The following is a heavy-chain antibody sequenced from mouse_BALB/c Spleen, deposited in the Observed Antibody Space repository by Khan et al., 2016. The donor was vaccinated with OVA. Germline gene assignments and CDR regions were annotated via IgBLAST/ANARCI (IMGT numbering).Heavy chain of an antibody. CDR3: TRGYGNYVRYYFDY. Sequence: EVKLQESGPELEKPGASVKISCKASGYSFTGYNMNWVKQSNGKSLEWIGNIDPYYGGATYNQKFKGKATLTVDKSSSTAYMQLKSLTSEDSAAYYCTRGYGNYVRYYFDYWGQGTTLTVSS. D-gene: IGHD2-10*02. CDR2: IDPYYGGA. J-gene: IGHJ2*01. V-gene: IGHV1-39*01. CDR1: GYSFTGYN.